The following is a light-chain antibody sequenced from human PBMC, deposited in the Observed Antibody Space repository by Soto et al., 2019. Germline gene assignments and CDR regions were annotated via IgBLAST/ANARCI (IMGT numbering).Light chain of an antibody. CDR3: QQYGNSPPLT. V-gene: IGKV3-20*01. Sequence: EIVLTQSPGTLSLSPGERFTLSCMAIQSISSSYLAWYQQKPGQAPRLLIYGASSRATGIPDRFSGSGSGTDFTLTISRLEPEDFAVYYCQQYGNSPPLTVGGGTKVDIK. J-gene: IGKJ4*01. CDR1: QSISSSY. CDR2: GAS.